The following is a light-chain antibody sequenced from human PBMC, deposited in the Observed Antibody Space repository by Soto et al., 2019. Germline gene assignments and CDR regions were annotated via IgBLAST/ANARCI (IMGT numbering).Light chain of an antibody. CDR3: QQYDSSPWT. CDR2: GAC. J-gene: IGKJ1*01. Sequence: EIVLTQSPGTLSLSPGERATLSCRASQSVSSSFLAWYQQKPGQAPRPLIYGACSRATGMPDRLSGSGSGTDFPLTINKLEPADLAVNYCQQYDSSPWTFGQGNKVEI. V-gene: IGKV3-20*01. CDR1: QSVSSSF.